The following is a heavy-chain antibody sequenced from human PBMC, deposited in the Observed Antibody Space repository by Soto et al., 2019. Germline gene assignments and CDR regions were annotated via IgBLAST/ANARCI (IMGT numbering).Heavy chain of an antibody. J-gene: IGHJ5*02. Sequence: SETLSLTCTVSGGSISSYYWSWIRQPPGKGLEWIGYIYYSGSTNYNPSLKGRVTISVDTSKNQFSLKLSSVTAADTAVYYCASGPGVAAAGNWFDPWGQGTLVTVSS. CDR1: GGSISSYY. D-gene: IGHD6-13*01. CDR3: ASGPGVAAAGNWFDP. V-gene: IGHV4-59*01. CDR2: IYYSGST.